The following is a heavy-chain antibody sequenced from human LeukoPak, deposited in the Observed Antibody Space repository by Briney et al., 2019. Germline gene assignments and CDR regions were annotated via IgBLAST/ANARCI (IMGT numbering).Heavy chain of an antibody. CDR3: ARLSPEGGGYDILTGYPDY. J-gene: IGHJ4*02. V-gene: IGHV4-39*07. Sequence: SETLSLTCTVSGGSISSSSYYWGWIRQPPGKGLEWIGSIYYSGSTYYNPSLKSRVTISVDTSKNQFSLKLSSVTAADTAVYYCARLSPEGGGYDILTGYPDYWGQGTLVTVSS. CDR1: GGSISSSSYY. CDR2: IYYSGST. D-gene: IGHD3-9*01.